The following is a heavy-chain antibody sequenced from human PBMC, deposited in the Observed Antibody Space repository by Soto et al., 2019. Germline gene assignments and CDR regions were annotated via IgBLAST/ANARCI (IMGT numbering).Heavy chain of an antibody. V-gene: IGHV3-30*18. CDR1: GFTFSSYG. J-gene: IGHJ6*02. CDR2: ISYDGSNK. Sequence: QVQLVESGGGVVQPGRSLRLSCAASGFTFSSYGMHWVRQAPGKGLEWVAVISYDGSNKYYADSVKGRFTISRDNSKNPLYLPMNSLRAEDTAVYYCAKEVLPWIQLWLWGYYYYGMDVWGQGTTVTVSS. D-gene: IGHD5-18*01. CDR3: AKEVLPWIQLWLWGYYYYGMDV.